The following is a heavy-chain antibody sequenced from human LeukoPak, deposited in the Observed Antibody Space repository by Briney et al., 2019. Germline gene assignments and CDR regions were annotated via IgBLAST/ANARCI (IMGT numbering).Heavy chain of an antibody. CDR1: GYTFTGYH. CDR3: ASGADSLGY. V-gene: IGHV1-2*02. D-gene: IGHD3-10*01. CDR2: IDPNSGDT. Sequence: GASVKVSCKASGYTFTGYHMHWVRQAPGQGLEWMGWIDPNSGDTNYAQRFQGRVTMTRDTSITTAYMDLSRLRSDDTAVYYCASGADSLGYWGQGTLATVSS. J-gene: IGHJ4*02.